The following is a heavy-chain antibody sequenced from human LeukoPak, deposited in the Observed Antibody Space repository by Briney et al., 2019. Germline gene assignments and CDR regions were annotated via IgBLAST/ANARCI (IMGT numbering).Heavy chain of an antibody. Sequence: PGGSLRLSCAASGFTFSSYWMHWVRQAPGKGLVWVSRINSDGSSTSYADSVKGRFTISRDNAKNTLYLQMNSLRAEDTAVYYCARGVPKQYYYDSSGYADYWGQGTLVTVSS. V-gene: IGHV3-74*01. CDR2: INSDGSST. D-gene: IGHD3-22*01. J-gene: IGHJ4*02. CDR1: GFTFSSYW. CDR3: ARGVPKQYYYDSSGYADY.